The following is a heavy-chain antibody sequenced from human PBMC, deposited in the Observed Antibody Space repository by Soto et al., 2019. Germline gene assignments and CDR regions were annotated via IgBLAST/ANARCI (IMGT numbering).Heavy chain of an antibody. J-gene: IGHJ4*02. CDR1: GFTFSSYG. V-gene: IGHV3-30*18. CDR2: ISYDGSNK. D-gene: IGHD4-4*01. CDR3: AKDVTVTTRWVHDY. Sequence: SLRLSCAASGFTFSSYGMHWVRQAPGKGLEWVAVISYDGSNKYYADSVKGRFTTSRDNSKNTLYLQMNSLRAEDTAVYYCAKDVTVTTRWVHDYWGQGTLVTVSS.